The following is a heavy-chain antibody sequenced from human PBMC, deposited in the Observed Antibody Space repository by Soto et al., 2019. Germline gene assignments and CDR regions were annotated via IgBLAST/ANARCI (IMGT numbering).Heavy chain of an antibody. Sequence: EVQLVESGGGLVQPGGSLRLSCTASGFIVSDTYVNRVRQAPGKGLEWVSVISNRGDTHYADSVRGGFSLSRDISDNTLHLQMNNLRVEDTAVYYCAREPRYCRGGSCSITGDAYDIWGQGTMVTVSS. CDR3: AREPRYCRGGSCSITGDAYDI. D-gene: IGHD2-15*01. J-gene: IGHJ3*02. CDR1: GFIVSDTY. CDR2: ISNRGDT. V-gene: IGHV3-66*01.